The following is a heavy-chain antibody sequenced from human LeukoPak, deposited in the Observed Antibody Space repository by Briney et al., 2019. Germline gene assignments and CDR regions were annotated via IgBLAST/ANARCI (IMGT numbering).Heavy chain of an antibody. D-gene: IGHD2-8*02. J-gene: IGHJ3*02. Sequence: SDTLSLPCTVSGGSSSSSTYYWDWSRQPPAKGLWWIWNIFDSGSPHTNQTPESQVTITVYTSNDQISLNLKSVTPTDAAVYYYDTHSRAVSGGPENAFEIWGQGPMVTVSS. V-gene: IGHV4-39*01. CDR3: DTHSRAVSGGPENAFEI. CDR2: IFDSGSP. CDR1: GGSSSSSTYY.